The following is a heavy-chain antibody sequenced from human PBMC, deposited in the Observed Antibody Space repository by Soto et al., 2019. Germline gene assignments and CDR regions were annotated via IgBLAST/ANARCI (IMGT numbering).Heavy chain of an antibody. D-gene: IGHD4-4*01. CDR2: INHSGST. Sequence: TSETLSLTCAVYGGSFSGYYWSWIRQPPGKGLEWIGEINHSGSTNYNPSLKSRVTISVDTSKNQFSLKLSSVTAADTAVYYCARVATVTTVWYSYYYYYYMDVWGKGTTVTVSS. V-gene: IGHV4-34*01. CDR3: ARVATVTTVWYSYYYYYYMDV. J-gene: IGHJ6*03. CDR1: GGSFSGYY.